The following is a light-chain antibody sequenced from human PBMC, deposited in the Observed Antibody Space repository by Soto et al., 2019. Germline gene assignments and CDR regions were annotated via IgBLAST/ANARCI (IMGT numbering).Light chain of an antibody. J-gene: IGKJ4*01. CDR2: GVS. Sequence: EVVMTQSPATLYVSPGERATLFCRATQSLSINLAWYQHKPGQAPRLLIYGVSNRAPGIPVRFSASGSGTDFTLTISSLQPEDLAIYYCQQYNSWPLTFGGGTKVQI. V-gene: IGKV3-15*01. CDR1: QSLSIN. CDR3: QQYNSWPLT.